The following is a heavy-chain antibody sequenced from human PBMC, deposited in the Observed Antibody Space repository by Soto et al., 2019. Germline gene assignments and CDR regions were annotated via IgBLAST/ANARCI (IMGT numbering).Heavy chain of an antibody. CDR2: ISANGGSS. V-gene: IGHV3-23*01. CDR1: GFTFTSYV. Sequence: GDSLKISCAASGFTFTSYVMTWVRQAPGKGLEWVSAISANGGSSYYAESVKGRFTISRDNPKNTLYLQMNTLRAEDTAVYYCAKSGGVVTLEYFDSWGQGMLVTVSS. CDR3: AKSGGVVTLEYFDS. D-gene: IGHD3-3*01. J-gene: IGHJ4*02.